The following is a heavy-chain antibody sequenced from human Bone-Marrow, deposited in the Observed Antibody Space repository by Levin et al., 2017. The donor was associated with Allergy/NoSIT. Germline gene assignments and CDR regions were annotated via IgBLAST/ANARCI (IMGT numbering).Heavy chain of an antibody. CDR3: ARVLMSYYMDV. V-gene: IGHV3-30*03. Sequence: GGSLRLSCAASGFTFSSYGMHWVRQAPGKGLEWVSFISYDGSEKDYGDSVKGRFTISRDRSKNTLYLQMNSLRAEDTAVYYCARVLMSYYMDVWGKGTTVTVSS. J-gene: IGHJ6*03. CDR1: GFTFSSYG. D-gene: IGHD3-16*01. CDR2: ISYDGSEK.